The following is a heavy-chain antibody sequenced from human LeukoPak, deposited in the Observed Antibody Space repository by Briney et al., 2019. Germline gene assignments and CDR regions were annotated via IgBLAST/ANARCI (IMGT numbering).Heavy chain of an antibody. V-gene: IGHV3-23*01. CDR1: GFTFTSFA. D-gene: IGHD3-10*01. Sequence: GGSLRLSCAPSGFTFTSFAMSGVRHAPGKGLEWVSAISGSGGSTYYADSVRGRFTISRDNSKNTLYLKVNSLRAEDTAVYYCAKDFYGSGFVYYFDYWGQGTLVTVSS. CDR3: AKDFYGSGFVYYFDY. CDR2: ISGSGGST. J-gene: IGHJ4*02.